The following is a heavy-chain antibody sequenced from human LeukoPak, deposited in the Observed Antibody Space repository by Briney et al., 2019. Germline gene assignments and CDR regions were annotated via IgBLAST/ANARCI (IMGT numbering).Heavy chain of an antibody. CDR2: INPSGGST. Sequence: ASVKVSSTASGYTFTSYYMQWVRHAPGQGLEWMGIINPSGGSTSYAHKFQGRVTMTRDTTTSTVYMELSSLRSEDTAVYYCARGGIAVPGAYYFDYWGQGTLVTVSS. CDR1: GYTFTSYY. D-gene: IGHD6-19*01. CDR3: ARGGIAVPGAYYFDY. J-gene: IGHJ4*02. V-gene: IGHV1-46*01.